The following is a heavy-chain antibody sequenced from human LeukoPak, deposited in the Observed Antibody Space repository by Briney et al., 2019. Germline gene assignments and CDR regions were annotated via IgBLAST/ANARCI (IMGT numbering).Heavy chain of an antibody. CDR3: ARDVEVCRIGACYWTTFDC. J-gene: IGHJ4*02. CDR2: ISRSGGNT. V-gene: IGHV3-23*01. CDR1: GCTFSNYA. Sequence: GGSLRLSCVASGCTFSNYAMTWVRQAPGRGLEWVPTISRSGGNTYYADSVKGRFTMSRDTASDAVHLQMNSLRAEDTAVYYCARDVEVCRIGACYWTTFDCWGQGTLVTVSS. D-gene: IGHD2-21*02.